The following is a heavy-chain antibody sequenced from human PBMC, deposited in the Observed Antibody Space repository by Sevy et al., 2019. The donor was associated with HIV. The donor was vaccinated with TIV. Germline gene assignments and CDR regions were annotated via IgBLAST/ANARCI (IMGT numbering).Heavy chain of an antibody. CDR1: GLTFGDYC. CDR2: LKSDVYGGTV. V-gene: IGHV3-49*03. CDR3: TRWKAAQSIFDY. D-gene: IGHD6-13*01. J-gene: IGHJ4*02. Sequence: GGSLRLSCTASGLTFGDYCMSWIRQAPGKGLEWVAFLKSDVYGGTVDHAASVRGRFVISRDDSKTIAYLQMNDLKTEDTGVYYCTRWKAAQSIFDYSGQGALVTVSS.